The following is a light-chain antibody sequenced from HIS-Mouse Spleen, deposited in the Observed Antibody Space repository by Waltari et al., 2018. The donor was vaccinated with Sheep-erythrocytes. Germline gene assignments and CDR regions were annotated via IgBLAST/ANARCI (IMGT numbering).Light chain of an antibody. CDR1: SSDVGGYNY. V-gene: IGLV2-11*01. Sequence: QSALTQPRSVSGSPGQSVTISCTVTSSDVGGYNYVSWYQQHPGKAPKLMIYFVSKRPAGVPDRFAGSKSGNTASLTISGLQAEDEADYYCCSYAGSYNHVFATGTKVTVL. J-gene: IGLJ1*01. CDR3: CSYAGSYNHV. CDR2: FVS.